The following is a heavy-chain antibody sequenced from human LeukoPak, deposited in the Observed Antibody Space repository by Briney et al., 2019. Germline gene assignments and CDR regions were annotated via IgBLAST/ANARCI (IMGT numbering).Heavy chain of an antibody. CDR3: ARGYFGPEF. CDR2: INNDGSAT. CDR1: GLTFINYW. V-gene: IGHV3-74*01. D-gene: IGHD3-9*01. J-gene: IGHJ4*02. Sequence: GGSLRLSCAASGLTFINYWMHWVRHAPGKGLVWVSRINNDGSATTYADAVKGRFTFSRDNAKNTLYLQMNSLRAEDTAVYYCARGYFGPEFWGQGTLVTVSS.